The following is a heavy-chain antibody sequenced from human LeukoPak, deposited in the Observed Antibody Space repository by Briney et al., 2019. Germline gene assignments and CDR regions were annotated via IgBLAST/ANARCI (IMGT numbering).Heavy chain of an antibody. J-gene: IGHJ4*02. CDR2: IKQDGSEK. CDR3: ARDIAAMGRCFDY. CDR1: GFTFSSYW. Sequence: PGGSLRLSCAASGFTFSSYWMSWVRQAPGKGLEWVANIKQDGSEKYYVGSVKGRFTISRDNAKNSLYLQMNSLRAEDTAVYYCARDIAAMGRCFDYWGQGTLVTVSS. V-gene: IGHV3-7*01. D-gene: IGHD5-18*01.